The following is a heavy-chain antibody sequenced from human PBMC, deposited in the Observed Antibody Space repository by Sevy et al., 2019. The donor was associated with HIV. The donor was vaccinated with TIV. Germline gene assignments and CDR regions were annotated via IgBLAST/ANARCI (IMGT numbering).Heavy chain of an antibody. Sequence: ASVKVSCKASGGTFSSYAISWVRQAPGQGLEWMGGIIPIFGTANYPQKFQGRVTITADESTSTAYMELGSLRSEDTAVYYCARDHVYSGSGSYYPSRRWKYFDYWGQGTLVTVSS. CDR3: ARDHVYSGSGSYYPSRRWKYFDY. V-gene: IGHV1-69*13. CDR1: GGTFSSYA. J-gene: IGHJ4*02. D-gene: IGHD3-10*01. CDR2: IIPIFGTA.